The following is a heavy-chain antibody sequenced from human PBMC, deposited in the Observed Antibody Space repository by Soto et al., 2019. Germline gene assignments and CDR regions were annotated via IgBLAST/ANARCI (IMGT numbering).Heavy chain of an antibody. CDR2: ISSTGGSA. J-gene: IGHJ6*02. Sequence: PGWSLRLSCSSPVFTLISYDMSWVRQAPGKGLEWASSISSTGGSAYYADSVKGRFTISRDNSKNTLYLQMDSLRAEDTAVYYCAKADGNTRLDVWGQGTTVTVSS. V-gene: IGHV3-23*01. CDR3: AKADGNTRLDV. CDR1: VFTLISYD.